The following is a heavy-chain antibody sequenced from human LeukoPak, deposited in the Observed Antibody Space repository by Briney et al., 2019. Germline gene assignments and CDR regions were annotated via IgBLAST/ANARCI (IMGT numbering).Heavy chain of an antibody. CDR3: AKDPAATLPPYYFDY. CDR1: GFTFDDYA. J-gene: IGHJ4*02. CDR2: ISWNSGSI. D-gene: IGHD2-15*01. Sequence: GRSLRLSCAASGFTFDDYAMHWVRPAPGKGLEWVSGISWNSGSIGYADSVKGRFTISRDNAKNSLYLQMNSLRAEDTALYYCAKDPAATLPPYYFDYWGQGTLVTVSS. V-gene: IGHV3-9*01.